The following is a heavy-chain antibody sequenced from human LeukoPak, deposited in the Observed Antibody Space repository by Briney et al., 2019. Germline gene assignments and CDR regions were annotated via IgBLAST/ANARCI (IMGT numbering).Heavy chain of an antibody. J-gene: IGHJ4*02. D-gene: IGHD3-3*01. CDR3: ARGRDFWSGYLDY. Sequence: GASVKVSCKASGGTFSSYAISWVRQAPGQGLEWMGGIIPIFGTANYAQKFQGRVTITTDESTSTAYMELSSLRSEDTAVYYCARGRDFWSGYLDYWGQGTLVTVSS. CDR1: GGTFSSYA. CDR2: IIPIFGTA. V-gene: IGHV1-69*05.